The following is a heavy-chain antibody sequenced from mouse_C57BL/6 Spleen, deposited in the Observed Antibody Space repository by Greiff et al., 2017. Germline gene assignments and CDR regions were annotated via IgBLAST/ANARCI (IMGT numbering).Heavy chain of an antibody. CDR3: TGSYGTRHYFDY. V-gene: IGHV1-15*01. J-gene: IGHJ2*01. D-gene: IGHD1-1*01. CDR2: IDPETGGT. CDR1: GYTFTDYE. Sequence: QVQLQQSGAELVRPGASVTLSCKASGYTFTDYEMHWVKQTPVHGLEWIGAIDPETGGTAYNQKFKGKAILTADKSSSTAYMELRSLTSEDSAVYYCTGSYGTRHYFDYWGQGTTLTVAS.